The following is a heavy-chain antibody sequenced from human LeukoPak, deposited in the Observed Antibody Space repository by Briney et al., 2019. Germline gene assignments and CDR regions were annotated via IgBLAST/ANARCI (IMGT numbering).Heavy chain of an antibody. CDR2: IRSKAYGGTT. J-gene: IGHJ6*02. D-gene: IGHD4-17*01. V-gene: IGHV3-49*03. CDR1: GFTFGDYA. Sequence: GGSLRLSCTASGFTFGDYAMSWFRQAPGKGLEWVGFIRSKAYGGTTEYAASVKGRFTISRDDSKSIAYLQMNSLKTEDTAVYYCTRDPVTTPYYYYGMDVWGQGTKVTVSS. CDR3: TRDPVTTPYYYYGMDV.